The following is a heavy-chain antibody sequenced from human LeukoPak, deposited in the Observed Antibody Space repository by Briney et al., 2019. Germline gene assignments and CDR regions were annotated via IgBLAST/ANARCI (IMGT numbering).Heavy chain of an antibody. CDR2: ISSSSSYI. V-gene: IGHV3-21*04. J-gene: IGHJ3*02. CDR1: GFTFSSYS. Sequence: GGSLRLSCAASGFTFSSYSMNWVRQAPGKGLEWVSSISSSSSYIYYADSVKGRFTISRDNAKNSLYLQMNSLRAEDTAVYYCARDRLRGAFDIWGQGTMVTVSS. CDR3: ARDRLRGAFDI.